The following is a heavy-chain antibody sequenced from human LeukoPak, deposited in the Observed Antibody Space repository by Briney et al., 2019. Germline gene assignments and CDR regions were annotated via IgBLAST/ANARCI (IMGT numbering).Heavy chain of an antibody. Sequence: PSETLSLTCAVSGGSISSGGYSWSWIRQPPGKGLEWIGYVYHSGSTYYNPSLKSRVTISVDRSKNQFSPKLSSVTAADTAVYYCARAAAGTGWWFDPWGQGTLVTVSS. CDR2: VYHSGST. CDR1: GGSISSGGYS. D-gene: IGHD6-13*01. V-gene: IGHV4-30-2*01. CDR3: ARAAAGTGWWFDP. J-gene: IGHJ5*02.